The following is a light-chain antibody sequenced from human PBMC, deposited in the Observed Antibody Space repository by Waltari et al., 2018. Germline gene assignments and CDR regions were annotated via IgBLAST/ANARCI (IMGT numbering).Light chain of an antibody. CDR2: WAS. CDR3: RQNNSTPPP. CDR1: QSVLSRSNNLNY. V-gene: IGKV4-1*01. J-gene: IGKJ3*01. Sequence: DIVMTQSPDSLAASLGERATINCKSSQSVLSRSNNLNYFGWYQQKKGQPPKLLIYWASTRNPGSPGGFVGGGSGTVFTLPTASLKPEVVQVYSGRQNNSTPPPSGPGPQV.